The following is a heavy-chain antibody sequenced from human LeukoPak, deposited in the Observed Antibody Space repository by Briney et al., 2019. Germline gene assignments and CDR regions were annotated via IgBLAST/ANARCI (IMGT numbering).Heavy chain of an antibody. J-gene: IGHJ4*02. CDR2: IRYDGSNK. CDR1: GFTFSSYG. CDR3: AKDLSSGSRRAY. D-gene: IGHD6-19*01. V-gene: IGHV3-30*02. Sequence: GGSLRLSCAASGFTFSSYGMHWVRQAPGKGLEWVAFIRYDGSNKYYADSVKGRFTISRDNSKNTLYLHVNSLRPEDTAVYYCAKDLSSGSRRAYWGQGTLVTVSS.